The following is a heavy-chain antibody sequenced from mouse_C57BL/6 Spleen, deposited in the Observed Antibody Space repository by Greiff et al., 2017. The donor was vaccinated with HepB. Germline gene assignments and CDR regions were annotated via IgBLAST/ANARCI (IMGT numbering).Heavy chain of an antibody. J-gene: IGHJ1*03. V-gene: IGHV5-16*01. CDR3: ARVGGYWYFDV. CDR2: INYDGSST. CDR1: GFTFSDYY. D-gene: IGHD1-1*02. Sequence: EVQVVESEGGLVQPGSSMKLSCTASGFTFSDYYMAWVRQVPEKGLEWVANINYDGSSTYYLDSLKSRFIISRDNAKNILYLQMSSLKSEDTATYYCARVGGYWYFDVWGTGTTVTVSS.